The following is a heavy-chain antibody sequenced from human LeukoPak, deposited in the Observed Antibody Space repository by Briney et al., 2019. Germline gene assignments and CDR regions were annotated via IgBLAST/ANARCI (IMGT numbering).Heavy chain of an antibody. Sequence: PGGSLRLSCAASGFTFSSYAMHWVRQAPGKGLEGVAVISYDGSNKYYADSVEGRFTISRDNSKNTLYLQMNSLRAEDTAVYYCARDMFAGGVVTTFDYWGQGTLVTVSS. CDR3: ARDMFAGGVVTTFDY. CDR1: GFTFSSYA. CDR2: ISYDGSNK. V-gene: IGHV3-30*04. J-gene: IGHJ4*02. D-gene: IGHD3-3*01.